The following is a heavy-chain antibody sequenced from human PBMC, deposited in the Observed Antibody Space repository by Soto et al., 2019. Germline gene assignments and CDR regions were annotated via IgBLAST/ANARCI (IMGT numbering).Heavy chain of an antibody. CDR3: AKCNGDIYYYYAMDV. J-gene: IGHJ6*02. CDR2: ISYDGSNK. D-gene: IGHD2-8*01. V-gene: IGHV3-30*18. CDR1: GFTFSSYG. Sequence: PGGSLRLSCAASGFTFSSYGMHWVRQAPGKGLEWVAVISYDGSNKYYADSVKGRFTISRDNSKNTLYLQMNSLRAEDTAVYYCAKCNGDIYYYYAMDVWGQGTTVTVS.